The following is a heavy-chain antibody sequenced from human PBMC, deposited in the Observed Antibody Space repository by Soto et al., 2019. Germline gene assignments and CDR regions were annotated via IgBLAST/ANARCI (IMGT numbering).Heavy chain of an antibody. Sequence: SETLSLTCAVSGGSISSGGYSWSWIRQPPGKGLEWIGYIYHSGSTYYNPSLKSRVTISVDRSKNQFSLKLSSVTAVDTAVYYCARSQYGSGSYYPYYFDYWGQGTLVTVSS. CDR1: GGSISSGGYS. V-gene: IGHV4-30-2*01. J-gene: IGHJ4*02. CDR3: ARSQYGSGSYYPYYFDY. D-gene: IGHD3-10*01. CDR2: IYHSGST.